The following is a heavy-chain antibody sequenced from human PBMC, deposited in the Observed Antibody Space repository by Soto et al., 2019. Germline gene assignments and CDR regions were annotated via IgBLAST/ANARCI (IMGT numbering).Heavy chain of an antibody. CDR2: IIPIFGTG. D-gene: IGHD6-19*01. CDR1: GGTFSSYA. Sequence: QVQLVQSGAEVKKPGSSVKVSCKASGGTFSSYAISWVRQAPGQGLEWMGGIIPIFGTGNYAQKFHGRVTITAEASTSTAYMALSGLRAEDTAVYYCASQGGWRPYYYYYCDMDVWGQGTTVAVSS. CDR3: ASQGGWRPYYYYYCDMDV. J-gene: IGHJ6*02. V-gene: IGHV1-69*12.